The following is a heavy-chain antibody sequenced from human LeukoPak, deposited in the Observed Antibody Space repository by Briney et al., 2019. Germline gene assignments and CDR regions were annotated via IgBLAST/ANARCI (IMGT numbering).Heavy chain of an antibody. CDR1: GFNFDDYA. D-gene: IGHD3-22*01. CDR3: AKAVFSSGYYHDAFDI. V-gene: IGHV3-9*01. Sequence: PGGSLRLACAAYGFNFDDYAMDSVRQAPGKGLGWVSGISWNSGSIGYADSVKGRFTISRDNAKNSLYLQMNSLRAEDTALYYCAKAVFSSGYYHDAFDIWGQGTMVTVSS. CDR2: ISWNSGSI. J-gene: IGHJ3*02.